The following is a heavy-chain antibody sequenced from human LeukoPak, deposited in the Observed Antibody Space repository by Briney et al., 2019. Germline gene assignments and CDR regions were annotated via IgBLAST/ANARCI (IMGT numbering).Heavy chain of an antibody. D-gene: IGHD1-26*01. V-gene: IGHV1-18*04. CDR1: GYTFTGYY. CDR3: ARAPIVGATTFDY. J-gene: IGHJ4*02. Sequence: ASVKVSCKASGYTFTGYYMHWVRQAPGQGLEWMGWISAYNGNTNYAQKLQGRVTMTTDTSTSTAYMELRSLRSDDTAVYYCARAPIVGATTFDYWGQGTLVTVSS. CDR2: ISAYNGNT.